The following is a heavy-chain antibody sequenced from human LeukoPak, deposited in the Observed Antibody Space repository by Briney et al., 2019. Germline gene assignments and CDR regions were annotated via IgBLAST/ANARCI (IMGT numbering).Heavy chain of an antibody. Sequence: GGSLRLSCAASGFTFSSYGMHWVRQAPGKGLEWVAVISYDGSNKYYADSVKGRFTISRDNSKNTLYLQMNSLRAEDTAVYYCAKDLEVATMPPGNYGMDVWGQGTTVTVSS. CDR3: AKDLEVATMPPGNYGMDV. CDR1: GFTFSSYG. V-gene: IGHV3-30*18. J-gene: IGHJ6*02. CDR2: ISYDGSNK. D-gene: IGHD5-12*01.